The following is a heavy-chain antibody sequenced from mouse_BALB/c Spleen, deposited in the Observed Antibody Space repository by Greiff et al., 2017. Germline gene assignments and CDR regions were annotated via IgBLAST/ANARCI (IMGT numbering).Heavy chain of an antibody. Sequence: QVQLQQPGAELVRPGASVKLSCKASGYTFTSYWIHWVKQRPGQGLEWIGNIYPSDSYTNYNQKFKYKATLTVDKSSSTAYMQLSSPTSEDSAVYYCTRGSSYCFDYWGQGTTLTVSS. CDR2: IYPSDSYT. J-gene: IGHJ2*01. CDR1: GYTFTSYW. D-gene: IGHD1-1*01. V-gene: IGHV1-69*02. CDR3: TRGSSYCFDY.